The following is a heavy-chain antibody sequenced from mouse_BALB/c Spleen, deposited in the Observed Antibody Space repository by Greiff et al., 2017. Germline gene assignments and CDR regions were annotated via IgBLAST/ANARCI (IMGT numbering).Heavy chain of an antibody. Sequence: EVQVVESGGGLVQPGGSLKLSCAASGFTFSSYTMSWVRQTPEKRLEWVAYISNGGGSTYYPDTVKGRFTISRDNAKNTLYLQMSSLKSEDTAMYYCSRTPVLNAIDYWGQGTSVTVSS. D-gene: IGHD1-1*01. V-gene: IGHV5-12-2*01. CDR1: GFTFSSYT. CDR2: ISNGGGST. CDR3: SRTPVLNAIDY. J-gene: IGHJ4*01.